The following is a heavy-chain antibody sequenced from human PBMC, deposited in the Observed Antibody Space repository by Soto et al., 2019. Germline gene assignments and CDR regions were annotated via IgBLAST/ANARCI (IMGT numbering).Heavy chain of an antibody. D-gene: IGHD6-13*01. CDR3: ARRQISPPTRGAASARGGMDV. Sequence: QVQLVESGGGVVQPGRSLRLSCAASGFNFNNYGMHWVRQAPGKGLEWVAVIWNDGNGYYYANSVKGRFTISRDNSKKTLYLQMSSLRADDTAVYYCARRQISPPTRGAASARGGMDVWGQGTTVTVSS. CDR1: GFNFNNYG. CDR2: IWNDGNGY. V-gene: IGHV3-33*01. J-gene: IGHJ6*02.